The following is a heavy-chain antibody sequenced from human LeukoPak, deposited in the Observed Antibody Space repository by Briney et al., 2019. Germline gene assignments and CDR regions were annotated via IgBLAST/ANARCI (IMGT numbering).Heavy chain of an antibody. J-gene: IGHJ4*02. D-gene: IGHD3-3*01. CDR3: AKDTYCDFWSGKGFDY. Sequence: GGSLRLSCAASGFTFDDYAMHWVRQAPGKGLEWVSGISWNSGSIGYADSVKGRFTISRDNAKNSLYLQMNSLRAEDTALYYCAKDTYCDFWSGKGFDYWGQGTLVTVSS. V-gene: IGHV3-9*01. CDR2: ISWNSGSI. CDR1: GFTFDDYA.